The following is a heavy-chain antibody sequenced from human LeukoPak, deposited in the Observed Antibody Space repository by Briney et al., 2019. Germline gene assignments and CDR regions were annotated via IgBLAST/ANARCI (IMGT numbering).Heavy chain of an antibody. Sequence: SETLSLTCSVSGGSIKSYYWSWIRQPPGKGLEWIGSIHHSGNTFYNPSLKSRVTISVDTSKSQFSLKMSSVTAADTAVYFCARASGDYPYGMAVWGQGTTVTVSS. CDR3: ARASGDYPYGMAV. J-gene: IGHJ6*02. V-gene: IGHV4-4*08. CDR2: IHHSGNT. CDR1: GGSIKSYY. D-gene: IGHD4-17*01.